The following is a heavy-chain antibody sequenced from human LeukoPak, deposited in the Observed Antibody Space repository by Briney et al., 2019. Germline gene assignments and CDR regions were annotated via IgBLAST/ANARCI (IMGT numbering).Heavy chain of an antibody. CDR3: ARTKEMATISYFDS. D-gene: IGHD5-24*01. V-gene: IGHV3-21*01. CDR2: ISSSSSYT. J-gene: IGHJ4*02. CDR1: GFTFSSYS. Sequence: GGSLRLSCAASGFTFSSYSMNWVRQAPGKGLEWVSSISSSSSYTYYADSVKGRFTISRDNAKNSLYLQMNSLRAEDTAVYHCARTKEMATISYFDSWGQGTLVTVSS.